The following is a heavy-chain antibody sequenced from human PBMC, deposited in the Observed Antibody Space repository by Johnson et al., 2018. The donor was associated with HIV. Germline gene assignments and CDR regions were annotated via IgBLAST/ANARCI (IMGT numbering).Heavy chain of an antibody. Sequence: VQLVESGGGVVQPGRSLRLSCAASGFTFSSYVIHWVRQPPGKGLEWVAFIRYDGSNNYYGDSVKGRFTISRDNAKNTLYLQMNSLRAEDTAVYYCATSGNYDDDAFDIWGQGTMVTVSS. CDR1: GFTFSSYV. CDR3: ATSGNYDDDAFDI. V-gene: IGHV3-30*02. J-gene: IGHJ3*02. CDR2: IRYDGSNN. D-gene: IGHD3-22*01.